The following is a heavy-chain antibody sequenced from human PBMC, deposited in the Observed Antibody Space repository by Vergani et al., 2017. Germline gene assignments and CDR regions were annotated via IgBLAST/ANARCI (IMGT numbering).Heavy chain of an antibody. CDR3: ARGRVSNGMDV. D-gene: IGHD2-8*01. CDR1: GGSISSYY. V-gene: IGHV4-59*12. Sequence: QVQLQESGPGLVKPSETLSLTCTVSGGSISSYYWSWIRQPPGKGLEWIGYIYYSGSTNYNPSLKSRVTISVDTSKNQFSLKLSSVTAADTAVYYCARGRVSNGMDVWGKGTTVTVSS. CDR2: IYYSGST. J-gene: IGHJ6*03.